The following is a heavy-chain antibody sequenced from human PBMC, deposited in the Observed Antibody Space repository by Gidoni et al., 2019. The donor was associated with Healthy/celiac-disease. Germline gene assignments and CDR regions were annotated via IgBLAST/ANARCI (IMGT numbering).Heavy chain of an antibody. V-gene: IGHV3-33*01. D-gene: IGHD3-16*02. CDR2: IWYDGSNK. Sequence: QVQLVESGGGVVQPGRSLRLSCAASGFTFSSYGMHWVRQAPGKGLEWVAVIWYDGSNKYYADSVKGRFTISRDNSKNTLYLQMNSLRAEDTAVYYCAREGRLGELSDYWGQGTLVTVSS. J-gene: IGHJ4*02. CDR1: GFTFSSYG. CDR3: AREGRLGELSDY.